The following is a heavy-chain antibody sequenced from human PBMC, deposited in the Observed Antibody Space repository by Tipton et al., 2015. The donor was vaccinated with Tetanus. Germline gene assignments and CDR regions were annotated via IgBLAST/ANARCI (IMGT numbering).Heavy chain of an antibody. CDR3: ARGPTATSDY. Sequence: LRLSCAASGLTLSDHYMDWVRQAPGKGLEWVGYMFYSGSAYYNPSLKSRITISMDTSRNQFSLNLSSVTAADTAVYYCARGPTATSDYWGQGTLVTVSS. V-gene: IGHV4-30-4*08. J-gene: IGHJ4*02. D-gene: IGHD4-17*01. CDR1: GLTLSDHY. CDR2: MFYSGSA.